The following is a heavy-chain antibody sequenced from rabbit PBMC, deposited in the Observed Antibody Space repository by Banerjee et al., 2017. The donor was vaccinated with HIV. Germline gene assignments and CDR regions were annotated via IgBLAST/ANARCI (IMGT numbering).Heavy chain of an antibody. CDR1: GFDFSSYG. CDR3: VRDYYTSGWGPLGL. D-gene: IGHD4-1*01. CDR2: IDPLFGGT. Sequence: QSVEESGGGLVQPGGSLKLSCKASGFDFSSYGMSWVRQAPGKGLEWIGYIDPLFGGTYYASWVNGRVTISSHNAQNTLYLQLNSLTAADTATYFCVRDYYTSGWGPLGLWGPGTLVTVS. V-gene: IGHV1S7*01. J-gene: IGHJ4*01.